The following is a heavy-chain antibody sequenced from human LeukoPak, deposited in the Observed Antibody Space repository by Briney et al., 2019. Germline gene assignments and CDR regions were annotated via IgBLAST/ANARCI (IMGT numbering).Heavy chain of an antibody. D-gene: IGHD4-17*01. J-gene: IGHJ6*03. CDR2: LRSKIYGGAA. CDR3: ARDQLGGDPGNYYYYYMDV. V-gene: IGHV3-49*03. Sequence: PGRSLRLSCTTSGFSFADYAISWFRQAPGKGLEWVSFLRSKIYGGAAEYAASVKGRFTISREDSKGIAYLRMNSLKTEDTAVYYCARDQLGGDPGNYYYYYMDVWGKGTTVTVSS. CDR1: GFSFADYA.